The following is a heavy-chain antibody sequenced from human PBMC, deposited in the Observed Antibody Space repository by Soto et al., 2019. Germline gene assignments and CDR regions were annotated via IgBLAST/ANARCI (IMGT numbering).Heavy chain of an antibody. V-gene: IGHV3-23*01. J-gene: IGHJ4*02. Sequence: EVQLLESGGGLTQPGGSLRLACAASGFSFSSYAISWVRQAPSQGLEWVSSITTRGGRTYYADSVRGRFTISRDNFANALYLEMNSLRAEDTAIYYCAKEYYYDPSGPYADLYFDSWGQGTLVTVSS. CDR2: ITTRGGRT. D-gene: IGHD3-22*01. CDR1: GFSFSSYA. CDR3: AKEYYYDPSGPYADLYFDS.